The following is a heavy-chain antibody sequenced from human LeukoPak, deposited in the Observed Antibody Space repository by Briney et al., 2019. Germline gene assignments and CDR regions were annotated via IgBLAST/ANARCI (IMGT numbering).Heavy chain of an antibody. CDR3: ARDLGYDSSGFDY. D-gene: IGHD3-22*01. CDR1: GFTFSSYA. V-gene: IGHV3-23*01. J-gene: IGHJ4*02. CDR2: ISGSGGST. Sequence: GGSLRLSCAASGFTFSSYAMSWVRQAPGKGLEWVSGISGSGGSTYYADSVKGRFTISRDNSKNTLYLQMNSLRAEDTAVYYCARDLGYDSSGFDYWGQGTLVTVSS.